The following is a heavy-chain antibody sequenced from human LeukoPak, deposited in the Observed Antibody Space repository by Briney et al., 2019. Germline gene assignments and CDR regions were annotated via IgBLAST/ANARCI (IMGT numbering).Heavy chain of an antibody. CDR2: GVYPEST. J-gene: IGHJ5*02. Sequence: SETLSLTCSVSGASVISGPHYWSWIRQPPGKGLDWIGYGVYPESTNYNPSLKSRVTISVDTSKRQFSLQLRSVTAADTAIYYCARDNWGSLDHWGQGILVTVSS. CDR1: GASVISGPHY. V-gene: IGHV4-61*01. D-gene: IGHD7-27*01. CDR3: ARDNWGSLDH.